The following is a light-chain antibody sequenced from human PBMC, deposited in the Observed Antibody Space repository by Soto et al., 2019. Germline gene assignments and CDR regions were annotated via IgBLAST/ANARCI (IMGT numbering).Light chain of an antibody. J-gene: IGKJ4*01. CDR2: GAS. CDR1: QSISSNF. CDR3: QHYGSSPPLT. V-gene: IGKV3-20*01. Sequence: EFVLTQSPGTLSLSPGERATLSCRASQSISSNFLAWYQQKPGQAPRLLIYGASSRATGIPDRYSGGGAGTAFSLTISRLEPEDFAVYYCQHYGSSPPLTFGGGTKVEIK.